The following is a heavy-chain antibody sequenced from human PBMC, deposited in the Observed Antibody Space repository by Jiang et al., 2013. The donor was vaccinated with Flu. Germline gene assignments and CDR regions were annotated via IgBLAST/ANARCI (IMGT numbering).Heavy chain of an antibody. CDR2: INVGNGNT. Sequence: GAEVKKPGASVKLSCKASGYTFTTYNMFWVXQAPGQSLEWMGWINVGNGNTIYSQTLQGRVTITRDTSATTAYMEVSSLRSEDTAIYYCARGAGFYGMDLWGQGTTVTVSS. V-gene: IGHV1-3*01. J-gene: IGHJ6*02. CDR3: ARGAGFYGMDL. CDR1: GYTFTTYN. D-gene: IGHD6-25*01.